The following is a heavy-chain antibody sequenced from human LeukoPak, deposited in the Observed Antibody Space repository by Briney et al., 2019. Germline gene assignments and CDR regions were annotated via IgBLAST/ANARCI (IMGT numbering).Heavy chain of an antibody. CDR1: GFTFDDYG. Sequence: PGGSLRLSCAASGFTFDDYGMSWVRQAPGKGLEWVSGINWNGGSTGYADSVKGRFTISRDNAKNSLYLQMNSLRAEDTALYYCARDNHYDYVWGSYRLYYFDSWGQGTLVTVSS. J-gene: IGHJ4*02. D-gene: IGHD3-16*02. V-gene: IGHV3-20*04. CDR2: INWNGGST. CDR3: ARDNHYDYVWGSYRLYYFDS.